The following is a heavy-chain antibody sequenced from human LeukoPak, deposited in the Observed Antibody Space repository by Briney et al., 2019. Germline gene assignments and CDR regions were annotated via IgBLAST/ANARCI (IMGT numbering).Heavy chain of an antibody. Sequence: GESLKISCKGSGYSFTSYWIGWVRQMPGKGLEWMGIIYPGDSDTRYSPSFQGQVTISADKSISTAYLRWSSLKASDTAMYYCARALSGYSYGSDYWGQGTLVTVSS. CDR1: GYSFTSYW. CDR3: ARALSGYSYGSDY. V-gene: IGHV5-51*01. J-gene: IGHJ4*02. D-gene: IGHD5-18*01. CDR2: IYPGDSDT.